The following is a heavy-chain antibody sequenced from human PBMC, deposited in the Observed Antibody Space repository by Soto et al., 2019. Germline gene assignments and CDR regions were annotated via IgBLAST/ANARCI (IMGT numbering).Heavy chain of an antibody. CDR1: GYTFTSYA. D-gene: IGHD2-21*01. J-gene: IGHJ5*02. Sequence: ASVKVSCKASGYTFTSYAMHWVRQAPGQRLEWMGWINAGNGNTKYSQKFQGRVTITRDTSASTAYMELSSPRSEDTAVYYCARVVFPYSSLFDPWGQGTLVTVSS. V-gene: IGHV1-3*01. CDR2: INAGNGNT. CDR3: ARVVFPYSSLFDP.